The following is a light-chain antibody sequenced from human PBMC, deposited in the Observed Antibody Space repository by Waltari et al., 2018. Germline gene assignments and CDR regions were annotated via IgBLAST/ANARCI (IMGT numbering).Light chain of an antibody. CDR2: VNSAGSH. Sequence: QLVLTQSPSASASLGASVKLTCTLSRGHRSNVIAWHQQQPEKGPRYLMKVNSAGSHSKGDEIPDRFSGSSSGAERYLTISSVQSEDEADYYCQTGGHGTWVFGGGTKLTVL. CDR1: RGHRSNV. CDR3: QTGGHGTWV. V-gene: IGLV4-69*01. J-gene: IGLJ3*02.